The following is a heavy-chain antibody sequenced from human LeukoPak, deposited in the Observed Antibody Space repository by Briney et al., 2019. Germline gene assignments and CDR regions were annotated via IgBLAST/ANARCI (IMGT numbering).Heavy chain of an antibody. CDR2: IYSGGGT. J-gene: IGHJ3*02. Sequence: PGGSLRLSCAASGFTVSSNYMSWVRQAPGKGLEWVSVIYSGGGTYYADSVKGRFTISRDISKNTLFLQLNSLRAEDTAVYYCARGGVVVAAIDAFDIWGQGTLVTVSS. V-gene: IGHV3-66*01. D-gene: IGHD2-15*01. CDR1: GFTVSSNY. CDR3: ARGGVVVAAIDAFDI.